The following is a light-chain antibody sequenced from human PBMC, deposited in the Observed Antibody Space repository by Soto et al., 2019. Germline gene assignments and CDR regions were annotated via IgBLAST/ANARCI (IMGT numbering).Light chain of an antibody. CDR3: QSYDSSLSGYV. CDR2: GNN. Sequence: SVGTQPPSVSGAPGRRVTSSCTGSSANIGAAYNVDWYQQLPGTAPKLLIYGNNNRPSGVPARFSGSKSGTSASLAIAGLQAEDEGDYYCQSYDSSLSGYVFGTGTKVTVL. J-gene: IGLJ1*01. CDR1: SANIGAAYN. V-gene: IGLV1-40*02.